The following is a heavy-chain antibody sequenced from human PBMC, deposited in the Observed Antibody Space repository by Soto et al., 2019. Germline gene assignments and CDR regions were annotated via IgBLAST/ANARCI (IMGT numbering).Heavy chain of an antibody. CDR1: GFTFSSYD. Sequence: QVQLVESGGGVVQPGRSLRLSCAASGFTFSSYDMHWVRQAPGKGLDWAAVIWYDGSNKDYADSVKGRFTISRDNSKNTLYLQMNSLRGEDTAVYYCARGYGVKSGTFDFWGQGTMVTVSS. CDR3: ARGYGVKSGTFDF. V-gene: IGHV3-33*01. CDR2: IWYDGSNK. D-gene: IGHD4-17*01. J-gene: IGHJ3*01.